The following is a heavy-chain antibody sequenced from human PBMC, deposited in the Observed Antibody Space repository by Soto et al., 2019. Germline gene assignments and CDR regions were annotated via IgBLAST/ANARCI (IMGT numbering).Heavy chain of an antibody. D-gene: IGHD6-13*01. Sequence: TLSLTCTVSGGSISSGGYYWSWIRQHPGKGLEWIGYIYYSGSTYYNPSLKSRVTISVDTSKNQFSLKLSSVTAADTAVYYCAREGAAAGPVPHYFDYRAQRTPVTVSS. J-gene: IGHJ4*02. CDR3: AREGAAAGPVPHYFDY. CDR1: GGSISSGGYY. CDR2: IYYSGST. V-gene: IGHV4-31*03.